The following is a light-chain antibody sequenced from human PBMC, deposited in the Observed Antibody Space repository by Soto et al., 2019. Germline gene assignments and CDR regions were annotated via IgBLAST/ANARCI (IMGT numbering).Light chain of an antibody. Sequence: ENVLTQSPGTLSLSPGERATLSCRASQSVSSNYLAWYQQKPGQAPRLLIYGASNRATGIPDRFSGGGSGTDFTLTISRLEPEDFAMYYCQQYGTSSFTFGQGTKLEIK. CDR1: QSVSSNY. V-gene: IGKV3-20*01. CDR2: GAS. J-gene: IGKJ2*01. CDR3: QQYGTSSFT.